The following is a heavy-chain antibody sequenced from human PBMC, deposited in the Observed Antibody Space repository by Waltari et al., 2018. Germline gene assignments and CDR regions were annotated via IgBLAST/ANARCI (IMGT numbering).Heavy chain of an antibody. V-gene: IGHV3-21*01. D-gene: IGHD7-27*01. CDR2: ISATGGYI. CDR1: GFTFSGYN. Sequence: DVQLMESGGGLVKPGGSLRLSCAASGFTFSGYNMNWVRQAPGKGLEWVSSISATGGYIHYADSVKGRFTISRDNAKNSLYLQMSSLRDEDTAVYYCARGGWGFYLDLWGQGALVTVSS. CDR3: ARGGWGFYLDL. J-gene: IGHJ5*02.